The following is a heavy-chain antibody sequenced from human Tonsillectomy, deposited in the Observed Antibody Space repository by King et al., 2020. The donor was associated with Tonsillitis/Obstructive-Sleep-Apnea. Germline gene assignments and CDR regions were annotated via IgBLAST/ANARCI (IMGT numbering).Heavy chain of an antibody. CDR2: INHRGGT. V-gene: IGHV4-34*01. Sequence: VQLQQWGAGLLKPSETLSLTCAVYGESFSGYYWSWIRQPPGKGLDWIGEINHRGGTNYNPSLASRVTISVDTSKNQISLKTSSVTAADTAVYYCARGATRFDPWGQGTLVAVSS. CDR1: GESFSGYY. J-gene: IGHJ5*02. CDR3: ARGATRFDP. D-gene: IGHD2-15*01.